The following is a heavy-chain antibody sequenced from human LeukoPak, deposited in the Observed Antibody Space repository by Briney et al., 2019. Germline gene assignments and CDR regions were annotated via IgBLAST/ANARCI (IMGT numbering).Heavy chain of an antibody. CDR1: GYSFTGNY. J-gene: IGHJ4*02. CDR2: INPITGVT. Sequence: ASVRVSCKASGYSFTGNYIHWVRQAPGQGFEWMGWINPITGVTNYAQRFKGRVLLTRDTSISTAYMELSRLRSDNTAVYYCARVEPGGGNSSPFDYWGQGTLVTVSS. CDR3: ARVEPGGGNSSPFDY. D-gene: IGHD4-23*01. V-gene: IGHV1-2*02.